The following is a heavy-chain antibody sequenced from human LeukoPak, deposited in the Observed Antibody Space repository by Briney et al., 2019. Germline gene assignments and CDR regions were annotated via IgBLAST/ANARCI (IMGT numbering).Heavy chain of an antibody. CDR3: ARDFVGRCAFDI. V-gene: IGHV3-48*01. Sequence: PGGSLRLSCAASGFTLSSYTMNWARQAPGKGLEWVPYISSSSSTIYYADSVKGRFTISRDNAKNSLYLQMNSLRAEDTAVYYCARDFVGRCAFDIWGQGTMVTVSS. J-gene: IGHJ3*02. CDR1: GFTLSSYT. D-gene: IGHD2-15*01. CDR2: ISSSSSTI.